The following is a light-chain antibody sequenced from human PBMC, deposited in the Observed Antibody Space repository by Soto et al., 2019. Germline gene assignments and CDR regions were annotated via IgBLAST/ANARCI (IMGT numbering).Light chain of an antibody. V-gene: IGKV3-20*01. CDR2: GAS. CDR1: QSVSSSY. Sequence: EIVLTQSPGTLSLSPGERATLSCRASQSVSSSYLAWYQQKPGQAPRLLIYGASSRATGIPDRFSGSGSGTDFTLTISRLEPEDFAVYYCQQYCSSPPWTFGQGTKVEI. J-gene: IGKJ1*01. CDR3: QQYCSSPPWT.